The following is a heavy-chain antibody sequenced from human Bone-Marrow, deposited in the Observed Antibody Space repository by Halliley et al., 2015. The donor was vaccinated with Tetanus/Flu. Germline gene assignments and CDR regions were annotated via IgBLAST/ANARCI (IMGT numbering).Heavy chain of an antibody. Sequence: TLSLTCTVSGGSISSGGYYWSWIRQHPGKGLEWIGYIYYSGSTYYSPSLKSRVTISVDTSKNQFSLKLSSVTAADTAVYYCARGGFGAAGEVDYWGQGTLVSVSP. CDR1: GGSISSGGYY. V-gene: IGHV4-31*03. CDR3: ARGGFGAAGEVDY. D-gene: IGHD6-19*01. CDR2: IYYSGST. J-gene: IGHJ4*02.